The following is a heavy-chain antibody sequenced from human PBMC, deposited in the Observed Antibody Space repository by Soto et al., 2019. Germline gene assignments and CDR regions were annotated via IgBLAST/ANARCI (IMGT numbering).Heavy chain of an antibody. CDR3: AKRGDCTTTSGAAGYYYYYYMDV. CDR1: GFTFSSYA. CDR2: ISGSGGST. D-gene: IGHD2-2*01. J-gene: IGHJ6*03. Sequence: EVQLLESGGGLVQPGGSLRLSCAASGFTFSSYAMSWVRQAPGKGLEWVSAISGSGGSTYYADSVKGRFTISRDNSKNVLYLQMNSLRAEDTAVYYRAKRGDCTTTSGAAGYYYYYYMDVWGKGTTVTVSS. V-gene: IGHV3-23*01.